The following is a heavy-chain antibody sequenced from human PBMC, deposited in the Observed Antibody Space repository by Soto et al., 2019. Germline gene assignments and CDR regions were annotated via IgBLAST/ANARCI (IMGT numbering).Heavy chain of an antibody. V-gene: IGHV1-2*04. CDR1: GYTFTGYY. Sequence: ASVKVSCKASGYTFTGYYMHWVRQAPGQGLEWMGWINPNSGGTNYAQKFQGWVTMTRDTSISTAYMELSRLRSDDTAVYYCARVGGIVPAASGRGASYYYYGMDVWGQGTTVTVSS. J-gene: IGHJ6*02. CDR3: ARVGGIVPAASGRGASYYYYGMDV. CDR2: INPNSGGT. D-gene: IGHD2-2*01.